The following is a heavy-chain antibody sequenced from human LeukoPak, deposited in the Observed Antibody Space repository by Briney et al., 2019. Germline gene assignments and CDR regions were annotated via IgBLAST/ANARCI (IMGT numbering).Heavy chain of an antibody. CDR1: GGSISSSSYY. J-gene: IGHJ4*02. CDR2: IYYSGSP. D-gene: IGHD3-9*01. CDR3: ARERGSLTGYLSIGY. Sequence: SETLSLTCTVSGGSISSSSYYWGWIRQPPGKGLEWIGSIYYSGSPYYNPSLKSRVTISVDTSKNQFSLKLSSVTAADTAVYYCARERGSLTGYLSIGYWGQGTLVTVSS. V-gene: IGHV4-39*07.